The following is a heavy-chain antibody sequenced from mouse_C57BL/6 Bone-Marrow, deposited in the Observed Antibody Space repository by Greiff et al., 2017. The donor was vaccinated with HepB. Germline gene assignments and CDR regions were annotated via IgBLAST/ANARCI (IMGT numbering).Heavy chain of an antibody. V-gene: IGHV14-1*01. CDR3: TRNWDFDY. Sequence: EVQLQQSGAELARPGASVKLSCKASGYTFTSYGISWVKQRTEQGLEWIGRIDPEDGDTEYAPKFQGKATMTADTSSNTAYLQLSSLTSEDTAVYYCTRNWDFDYWGQGTTLTVSS. CDR1: GYTFTSYG. J-gene: IGHJ2*01. D-gene: IGHD4-1*01. CDR2: IDPEDGDT.